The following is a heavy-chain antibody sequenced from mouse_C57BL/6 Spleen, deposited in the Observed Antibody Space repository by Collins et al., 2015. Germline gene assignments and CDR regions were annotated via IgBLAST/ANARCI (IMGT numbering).Heavy chain of an antibody. V-gene: IGHV1-5*01. D-gene: IGHD1-1*01. CDR1: GYTFTSYW. CDR2: IYPGNSDT. CDR3: TRCHYYGSKFYVMDY. Sequence: EVQFQQSGTVLARPGASVKMSCKTSGYTFTSYWMHWVKQRPGQGLEWIGAIYPGNSDTSYSQKFKGKAKLTAVTSASTAYMDLSSLTNEDSAVYYCTRCHYYGSKFYVMDYWGQGTSVTVSS. J-gene: IGHJ4*01.